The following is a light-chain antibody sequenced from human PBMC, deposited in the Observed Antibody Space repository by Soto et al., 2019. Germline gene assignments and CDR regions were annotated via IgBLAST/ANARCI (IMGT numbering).Light chain of an antibody. V-gene: IGLV3-21*04. Sequence: SYELTQPPSVSVAPGKTATITCGEDNIGSKSVHWYQQRPGQAPVLVINFDTDRPSGIPERFSGSKSGNTATLTISRVGAGDEADYYWQVWDNNSDHPVFGGGTKLTVL. J-gene: IGLJ3*02. CDR3: QVWDNNSDHPV. CDR2: FDT. CDR1: NIGSKS.